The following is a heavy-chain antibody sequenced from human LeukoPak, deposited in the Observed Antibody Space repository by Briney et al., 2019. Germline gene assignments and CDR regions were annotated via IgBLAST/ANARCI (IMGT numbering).Heavy chain of an antibody. CDR2: IYSGGST. CDR1: GFTVSSNY. V-gene: IGHV3-66*01. CDR3: ARDQPGRYYGSGSSY. Sequence: GGSLRLSCAASGFTVSSNYMSWVRQAPGKGLEWVSVIYSGGSTYYADSVKGRFTISRDNSKNTLYLQTNSLRAEDTAVYYCARDQPGRYYGSGSSYWGQGTLVTVSS. J-gene: IGHJ4*02. D-gene: IGHD3-10*01.